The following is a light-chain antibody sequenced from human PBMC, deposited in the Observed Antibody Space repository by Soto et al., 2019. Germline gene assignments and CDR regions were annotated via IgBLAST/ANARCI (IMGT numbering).Light chain of an antibody. Sequence: QSVLTQPASVSGSPGQSITISCTGTSSDVGGYNYVSWYQQHPGKAPKFMIYDVSNRPSGVSNRFSGSKSGNTASLTISGLQAEDEADYYCSSYTSSSTPCVFGTGTKVTVL. CDR3: SSYTSSSTPCV. V-gene: IGLV2-14*01. CDR2: DVS. CDR1: SSDVGGYNY. J-gene: IGLJ1*01.